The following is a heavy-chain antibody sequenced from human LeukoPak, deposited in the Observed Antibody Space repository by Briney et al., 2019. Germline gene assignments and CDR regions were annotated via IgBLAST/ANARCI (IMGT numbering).Heavy chain of an antibody. CDR3: ERHDTPLAVADY. J-gene: IGHJ4*02. CDR2: IYPDDSDT. CDR1: GYSFTSYW. V-gene: IGHV5-51*01. Sequence: ESLKISRQGSGYSFTSYWIGWVRQMPWKGLEWVGIIYPDDSDTRYSPYFQGQGHISADKSISTAYLQWSSLKASDTAMYYCERHDTPLAVADYWGQGTLVTVSS. D-gene: IGHD6-19*01.